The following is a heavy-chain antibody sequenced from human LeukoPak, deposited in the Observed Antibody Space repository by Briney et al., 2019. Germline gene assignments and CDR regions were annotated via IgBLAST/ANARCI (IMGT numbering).Heavy chain of an antibody. V-gene: IGHV1-2*02. J-gene: IGHJ4*02. CDR2: IFPNSGGT. CDR1: GYTFTDYY. CDR3: ARVWGPTATFHY. Sequence: ASVKVSCKASGYTFTDYYIHWVRQAPGQGLEWMGWIFPNSGGTNYAQKFQGRVTVTRDTSISTASMELNRLTSDDTAVYYCARVWGPTATFHYWGQGALVTVSS. D-gene: IGHD1-1*01.